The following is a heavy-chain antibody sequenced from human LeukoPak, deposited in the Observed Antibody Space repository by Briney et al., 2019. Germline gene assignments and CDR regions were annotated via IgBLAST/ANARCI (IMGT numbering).Heavy chain of an antibody. CDR1: GFTFNTYA. CDR2: ISSTSTYI. J-gene: IGHJ4*02. D-gene: IGHD2-21*02. CDR3: AKDSRAYCGGDCYSPFDY. V-gene: IGHV3-21*01. Sequence: GGSLRLSCAASGFTFNTYAMNWVRQPPGKGLEWVSSISSTSTYIYYTDSVKGRFTISRDNAKNSLYLQMNSLRAEDTAVYYCAKDSRAYCGGDCYSPFDYWGQGALATVSS.